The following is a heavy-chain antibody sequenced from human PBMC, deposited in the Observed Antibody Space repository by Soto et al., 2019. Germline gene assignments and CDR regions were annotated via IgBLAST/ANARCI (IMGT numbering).Heavy chain of an antibody. CDR2: ISGSGGSK. CDR1: GFTFSNFA. V-gene: IGHV3-23*01. CDR3: AKDIVAVGGYETFVF. Sequence: EVQLSQSGGGLVQPGGSLRLSCAASGFTFSNFAMRWVRQAPGKGLEWVSYISGSGGSKYYAESVKGRFTISRDNSKNALFLQMNSLRVEDRAVYYCAKDIVAVGGYETFVFWGQGTMVTVSS. J-gene: IGHJ4*02. D-gene: IGHD5-12*01.